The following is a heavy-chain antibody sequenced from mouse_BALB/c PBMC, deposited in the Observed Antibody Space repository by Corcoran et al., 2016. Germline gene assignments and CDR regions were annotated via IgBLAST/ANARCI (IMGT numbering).Heavy chain of an antibody. CDR3: ARWSGRVPYYFDY. Sequence: EVQLQQSGPELVKPGASVKISCKASGYSFTGYYMHWVKQSHVKSLEWIGRINPYNGATSYNQNFKDKASLTVDKSSSTAYMELHSLTSEDSAVYYGARWSGRVPYYFDYWGQGTTLTVSS. J-gene: IGHJ2*01. D-gene: IGHD1-1*01. CDR2: INPYNGAT. CDR1: GYSFTGYY. V-gene: IGHV1-26*01.